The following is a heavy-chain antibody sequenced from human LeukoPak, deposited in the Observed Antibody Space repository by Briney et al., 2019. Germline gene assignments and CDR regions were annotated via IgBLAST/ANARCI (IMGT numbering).Heavy chain of an antibody. CDR3: ARDRKAARQFDY. Sequence: PGGSLRLSCAASGFTFSSHWMSWVRQAPGKGLEWVANIKQDGSEKYYVDSVKGRFTISRDNAKNSLYLQMNSLRAEDTAVYYCARDRKAARQFDYWGQGTLVTVSS. CDR2: IKQDGSEK. V-gene: IGHV3-7*01. CDR1: GFTFSSHW. J-gene: IGHJ4*02. D-gene: IGHD6-6*01.